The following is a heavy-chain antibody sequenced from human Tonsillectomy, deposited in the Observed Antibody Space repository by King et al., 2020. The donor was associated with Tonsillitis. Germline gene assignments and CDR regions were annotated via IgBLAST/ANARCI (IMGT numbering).Heavy chain of an antibody. CDR1: GGSISSSSYY. CDR2: IYYSGST. J-gene: IGHJ4*02. CDR3: ARLVLVEGSGSCQFDY. V-gene: IGHV4-39*01. D-gene: IGHD3-10*01. Sequence: LQLQESGPGLVKPSETLPLTCTVSGGSISSSSYYWGWIRQPPGKGLEWIGSIYYSGSTYYNPSLKSRVTISVDTSKNQFSLKLSSVTAADTAVYYCARLVLVEGSGSCQFDYWGQGTLVTVSS.